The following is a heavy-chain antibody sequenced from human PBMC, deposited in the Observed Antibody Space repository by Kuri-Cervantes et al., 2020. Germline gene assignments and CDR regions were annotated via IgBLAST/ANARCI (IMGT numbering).Heavy chain of an antibody. J-gene: IGHJ4*02. D-gene: IGHD3-3*01. V-gene: IGHV3-48*03. CDR3: ARVGSDFRSISDY. CDR2: ISSSGSTI. CDR1: GFTFSSYE. Sequence: GGSLRLSCAASGFTFSSYEMNWVRQAPGKGLEWVSYISSSGSTIYYADSVKGRFTISRDNAKNSLYLQMNSLRAEDTAVYYCARVGSDFRSISDYWGQGTLVTVSS.